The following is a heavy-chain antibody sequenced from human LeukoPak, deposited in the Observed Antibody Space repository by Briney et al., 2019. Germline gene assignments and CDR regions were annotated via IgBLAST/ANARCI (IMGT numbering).Heavy chain of an antibody. Sequence: GGSLRLSCAASGFPFSSSWMSWVRQAPGKGLEWVANIKQDGSEKYYVDSVKGRFTISRDNAKDSLYLQMNSLRAEDTAVYYCARAYVILTGYTPWVGGGQGTLVTVSS. D-gene: IGHD3-9*01. CDR2: IKQDGSEK. CDR1: GFPFSSSW. CDR3: ARAYVILTGYTPWVG. V-gene: IGHV3-7*04. J-gene: IGHJ4*02.